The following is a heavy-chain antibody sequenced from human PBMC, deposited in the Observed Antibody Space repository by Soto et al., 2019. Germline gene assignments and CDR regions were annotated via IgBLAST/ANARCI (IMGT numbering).Heavy chain of an antibody. V-gene: IGHV1-69*01. Sequence: QVQLVQSGAEVKKPGSSVKVSCKASGGTFSSYAISWVRQAPGQGLEWMGGIIPIFGTANYAQKFQGRVTIPAGESTGTAYMELRSLSSEHTAVYYCARSRVTYYYDRSAFDIWGQGTMVSGSS. J-gene: IGHJ3*02. D-gene: IGHD3-22*01. CDR1: GGTFSSYA. CDR3: ARSRVTYYYDRSAFDI. CDR2: IIPIFGTA.